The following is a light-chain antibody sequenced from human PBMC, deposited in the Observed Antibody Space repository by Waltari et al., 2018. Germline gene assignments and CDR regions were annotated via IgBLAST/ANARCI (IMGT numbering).Light chain of an antibody. CDR1: PRISNY. J-gene: IGKJ1*01. CDR2: AAS. V-gene: IGKV1-39*01. CDR3: QQTYSPPRT. Sequence: DIQMTQSPSSLSASAGDRVTITCRASPRISNYLNWYQQKPGKAPNLLIYAASSLQSGGPSRFSGSGSGTEFTLTINSLQPEDFATYYCQQTYSPPRTFGQGTKVEVK.